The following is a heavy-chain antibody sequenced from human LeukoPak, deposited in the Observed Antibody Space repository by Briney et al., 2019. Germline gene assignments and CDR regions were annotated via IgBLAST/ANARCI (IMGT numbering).Heavy chain of an antibody. V-gene: IGHV4-4*02. CDR3: AREKPDDQTGEGLNWFDP. D-gene: IGHD7-27*01. Sequence: KSSGTLSLTCAVSGGSISSSNWWSWVRQPPGKGLEWIGEIYHSGSTNYNPSLKSRVTISVDQSKSQFSLKLSSVTAADTAVYYCAREKPDDQTGEGLNWFDPWGQGTLVTVSS. CDR1: GGSISSSNW. CDR2: IYHSGST. J-gene: IGHJ5*02.